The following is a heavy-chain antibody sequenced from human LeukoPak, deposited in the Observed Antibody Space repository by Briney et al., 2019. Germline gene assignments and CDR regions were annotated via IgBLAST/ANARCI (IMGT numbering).Heavy chain of an antibody. CDR3: ARDPGIGVFDY. J-gene: IGHJ4*02. D-gene: IGHD3-3*01. V-gene: IGHV4-38-2*02. Sequence: SETLSLTCTVSGYSISSGNYWGWIRQSPGKGLEWIGTIYHSGSTYYNPSLKSRVTISVDTSKNQISLRLSSVTAADTAVYYCARDPGIGVFDYWGQGTLVTVSS. CDR1: GYSISSGNY. CDR2: IYHSGST.